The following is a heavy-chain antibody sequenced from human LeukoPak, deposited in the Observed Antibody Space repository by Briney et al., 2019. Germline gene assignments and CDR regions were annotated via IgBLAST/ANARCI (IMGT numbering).Heavy chain of an antibody. Sequence: GGSLRLSCAASGFTFTSYAMDWVRQAPGKGLEWVSGITGSGLATYYADSVKGRFTISRDRSKSTLYLQINSLRAEDTAVYYCARATGSYYSLGYWGQGTLVTVSS. J-gene: IGHJ4*02. CDR2: ITGSGLAT. CDR1: GFTFTSYA. V-gene: IGHV3-23*01. D-gene: IGHD1-26*01. CDR3: ARATGSYYSLGY.